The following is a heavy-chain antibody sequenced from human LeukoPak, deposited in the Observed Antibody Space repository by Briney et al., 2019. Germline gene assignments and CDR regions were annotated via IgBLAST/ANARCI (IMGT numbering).Heavy chain of an antibody. D-gene: IGHD1-26*01. V-gene: IGHV4-59*08. Sequence: SETLSLICTVSGGSISSYYWSWIRQPPGKGLEWIGFVSKTGDTNYNPSLKSRVSISVDTTKNTFSLNLRSLIAADTAVYYCARRGAPSKFYYFDLWGQGALVTVSS. CDR3: ARRGAPSKFYYFDL. J-gene: IGHJ4*02. CDR1: GGSISSYY. CDR2: VSKTGDT.